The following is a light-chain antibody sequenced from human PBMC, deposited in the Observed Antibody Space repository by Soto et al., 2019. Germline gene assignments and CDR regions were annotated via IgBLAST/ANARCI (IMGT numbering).Light chain of an antibody. Sequence: PVLTQSPSASASLGASVKLTCTLSSGHSSYAIAWHQQQPEKGPRYLMKLDSDGSHTKGDAIPDRFSGSSSGAERYLTIASIQSEDEADYYCQTWGTGIHVVFGGGTKLTVL. CDR3: QTWGTGIHVV. CDR2: LDSDGSH. J-gene: IGLJ2*01. V-gene: IGLV4-69*01. CDR1: SGHSSYA.